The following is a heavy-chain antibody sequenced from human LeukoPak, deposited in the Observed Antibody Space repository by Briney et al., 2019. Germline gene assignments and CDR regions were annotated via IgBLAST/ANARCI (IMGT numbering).Heavy chain of an antibody. Sequence: PGGSLRLSCAASGFTFSSYGMHWARQAPGKGLEWVAVISYDGSNKYYADSVKGRFTISRDNSKNTLYLQMNSLRAEDTAVYYCALTGTLYYWGQGTLVTVSS. V-gene: IGHV3-30*03. CDR3: ALTGTLYY. J-gene: IGHJ4*02. CDR1: GFTFSSYG. D-gene: IGHD1-20*01. CDR2: ISYDGSNK.